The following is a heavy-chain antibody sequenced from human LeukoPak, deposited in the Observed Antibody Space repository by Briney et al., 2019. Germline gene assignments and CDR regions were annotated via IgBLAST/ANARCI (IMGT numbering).Heavy chain of an antibody. V-gene: IGHV3-72*01. CDR2: IRNKDTKYVT. CDR1: GFKFSAHY. J-gene: IGHJ4*02. CDR3: AHTLGVTDY. Sequence: PGGSLRLSCLASGFKFSAHYMDWVRQAPGKGLEWVGRIRNKDTKYVTEYAASVKGRFTVSRDDSRDLLYLQMNSLRAEDTAVYFCAHTLGVTDYWGQGSRVTVSS. D-gene: IGHD3-10*01.